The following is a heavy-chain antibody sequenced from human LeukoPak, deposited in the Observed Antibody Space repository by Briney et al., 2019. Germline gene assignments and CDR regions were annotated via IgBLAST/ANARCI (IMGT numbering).Heavy chain of an antibody. CDR2: ISAYNGNT. J-gene: IGHJ4*02. CDR3: ARYYSGWSAFDY. D-gene: IGHD6-19*01. CDR1: GYTFTSYG. V-gene: IGHV1-18*01. Sequence: ASVKVSCKASGYTFTSYGISWVRQAPGQGLEWMGWISAYNGNTNYAQKLQGRVTMTTDTSTSTAYMELRSLGSDDTAVYYCARYYSGWSAFDYWGQGTLVTVSS.